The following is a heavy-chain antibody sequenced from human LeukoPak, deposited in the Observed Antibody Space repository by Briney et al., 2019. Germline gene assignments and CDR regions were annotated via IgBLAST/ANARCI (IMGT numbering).Heavy chain of an antibody. CDR3: ARGHYGRDY. Sequence: GGSLRLSCGASGFIFSTSWMTWVRQAPGKGLEWVAHINADGNEKYYVDSVKGRFTISRDNAKRSAYLQMDSLRVEDTAVYYCARGHYGRDYWGQGTLVTVSS. D-gene: IGHD4-17*01. V-gene: IGHV3-7*04. J-gene: IGHJ4*02. CDR1: GFIFSTSW. CDR2: INADGNEK.